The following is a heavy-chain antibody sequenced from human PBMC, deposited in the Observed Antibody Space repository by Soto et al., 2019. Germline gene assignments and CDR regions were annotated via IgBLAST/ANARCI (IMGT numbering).Heavy chain of an antibody. CDR3: ARYRREAVAGYTLDN. J-gene: IGHJ4*02. D-gene: IGHD6-13*01. V-gene: IGHV4-59*01. CDR2: VYNSGST. CDR1: GGSISSNY. Sequence: SETLCVTCTFSGGSISSNYWTWIRQPPGKGLEWIGYVYNSGSTNYNPSLKSRVTISEDTSKSQFSLKVNSMTAADTAVYYCARYRREAVAGYTLDNWGQGILVTVSS.